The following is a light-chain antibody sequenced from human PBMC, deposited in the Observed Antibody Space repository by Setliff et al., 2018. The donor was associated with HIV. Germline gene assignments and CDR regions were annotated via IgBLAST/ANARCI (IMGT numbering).Light chain of an antibody. V-gene: IGLV2-14*03. Sequence: SDVGGYNYVSWYQQHPGKAPKLMIYDVSNRPSGVSNRFSGSKSGNTASLTISGLQAEDEADYYCSSYTSSSTQVFGTGTKVTVL. CDR3: SSYTSSSTQV. CDR1: SDVGGYNY. J-gene: IGLJ1*01. CDR2: DVS.